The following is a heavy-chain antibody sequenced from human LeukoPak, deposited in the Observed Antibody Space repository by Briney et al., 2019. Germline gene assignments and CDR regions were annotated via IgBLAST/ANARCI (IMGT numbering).Heavy chain of an antibody. Sequence: AGGSLRLSCAASGFTFSNYGMSWIRQAPGKGLEWIGEINHRGSINYNPSLKSRVTISVDTSKNQLSLKLTSVTAADTAVYYCARGVGPTTAQSTFDYWGQGALVTVSS. V-gene: IGHV4-34*01. CDR1: GFTFSNYG. CDR3: ARGVGPTTAQSTFDY. J-gene: IGHJ4*02. D-gene: IGHD1-26*01. CDR2: INHRGSI.